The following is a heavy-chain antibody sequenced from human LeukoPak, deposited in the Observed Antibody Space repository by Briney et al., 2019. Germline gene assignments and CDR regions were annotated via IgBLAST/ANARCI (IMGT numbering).Heavy chain of an antibody. J-gene: IGHJ5*02. CDR3: AREVYCSSTSCYALWFDP. CDR2: ISSSSSYI. CDR1: GFTFSSYS. Sequence: GGSLRLSCAASGFTFSSYSMNWVRQAPGKGLEWVSSISSSSSYIYYADSVKGRFTISRDNAKSSLYLQMNSLRAEDTAVYYCAREVYCSSTSCYALWFDPWGQGTLVTVSS. D-gene: IGHD2-2*01. V-gene: IGHV3-21*01.